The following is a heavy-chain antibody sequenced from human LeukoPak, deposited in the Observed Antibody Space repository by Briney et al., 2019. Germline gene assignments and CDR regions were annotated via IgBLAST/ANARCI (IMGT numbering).Heavy chain of an antibody. D-gene: IGHD3-22*01. CDR2: IYYSGST. V-gene: IGHV4-59*12. CDR3: ARDYYDSTMRGAFDI. CDR1: GGSISSYY. Sequence: SETLSLTCTVSGGSISSYYWSWIRQPPGKGLEWSGYIYYSGSTNYNPSLKSRVTISVDTSKNQFSLKLSSVTAADTAVYYCARDYYDSTMRGAFDIWGQGTMVTVSS. J-gene: IGHJ3*02.